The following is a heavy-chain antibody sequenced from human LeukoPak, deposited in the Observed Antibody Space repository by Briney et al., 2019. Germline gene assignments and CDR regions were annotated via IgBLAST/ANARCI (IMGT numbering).Heavy chain of an antibody. J-gene: IGHJ4*02. CDR1: GFTFTNYC. Sequence: PGGSLRLSCAASGFTFTNYCMHWVRQPPGKGLVWVSQICTDETTIRYAGSVKGRFTISRDNTKNTLYLQMSSLRVEDTAVYYCVRGVPVTPGIDYWGQGTLVTVSS. CDR2: ICTDETTI. V-gene: IGHV3-74*01. CDR3: VRGVPVTPGIDY. D-gene: IGHD3-10*01.